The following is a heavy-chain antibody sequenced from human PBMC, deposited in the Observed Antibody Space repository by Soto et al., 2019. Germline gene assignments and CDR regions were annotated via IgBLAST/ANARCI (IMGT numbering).Heavy chain of an antibody. D-gene: IGHD5-12*01. Sequence: PVGSLRLSCAASGFTFSSYGMHWVRQAPGKGLEWVAVISYDGSNKYYADSVKGRFTISRDNSKNTLYLQMNSLRAEDTAVYYCAKDMVKDGYPTGCFDYWGQGTLVTVSS. CDR1: GFTFSSYG. CDR3: AKDMVKDGYPTGCFDY. CDR2: ISYDGSNK. J-gene: IGHJ4*02. V-gene: IGHV3-30*18.